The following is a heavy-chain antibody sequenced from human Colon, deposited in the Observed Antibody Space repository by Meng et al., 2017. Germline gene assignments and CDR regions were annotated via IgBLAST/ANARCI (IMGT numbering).Heavy chain of an antibody. V-gene: IGHV4-4*02. CDR1: GCTISRSDW. CDR2: TCPSGST. D-gene: IGHD3-22*01. Sequence: VQLEGAGTRLGTTLEASSITGGGSGCTISRSDWWSWVRQPPGKGLEWIGETCPSGSTNYCTSLMSRVTISLDKSKNQLSRKLNSVTAADTAVSYCTSSDYYRSDYWGQGTLVTVSS. J-gene: IGHJ4*02. CDR3: TSSDYYRSDY.